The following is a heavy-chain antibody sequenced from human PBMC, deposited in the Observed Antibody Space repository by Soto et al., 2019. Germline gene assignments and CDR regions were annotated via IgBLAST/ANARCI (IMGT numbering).Heavy chain of an antibody. V-gene: IGHV2-5*01. Sequence: QITLKESGPTLLKPTQTLTLTCTFSGFSLTSGVVGVGWIRQPPGEALEWLALIYWNDEQYYTPSLRNRLTITRDTSKNQVVLTMTNMDPVDTATYYCAHRLPGPSGYDVWGQGTTVTVSS. J-gene: IGHJ6*02. CDR2: IYWNDEQ. CDR3: AHRLPGPSGYDV. D-gene: IGHD6-13*01. CDR1: GFSLTSGVVG.